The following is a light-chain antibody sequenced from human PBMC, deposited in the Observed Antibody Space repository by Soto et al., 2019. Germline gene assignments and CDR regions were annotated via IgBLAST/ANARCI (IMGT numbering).Light chain of an antibody. J-gene: IGKJ1*01. CDR3: QQYDNWPWT. CDR2: GAS. CDR1: QSVSSNY. V-gene: IGKV3-20*01. Sequence: ENVLTQSPGTMSLSPGERATLSCMASQSVSSNYLAWYQQKPGQAPRLLVYGASSRATGIPDRFSGSGSGTDFTLTISSLQSEDFAVYYCQQYDNWPWTFGQGTKVDIK.